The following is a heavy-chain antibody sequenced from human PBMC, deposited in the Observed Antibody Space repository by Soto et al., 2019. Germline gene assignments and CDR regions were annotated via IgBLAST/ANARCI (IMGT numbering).Heavy chain of an antibody. CDR2: ISAYNGNT. Sequence: QVQLVQSGAEVKKPGASVKVSCKASGYTFTSYGISWVRQAPGQGLEWMGWISAYNGNTNYAQKLQGRVTMTTDTSTSTAYMELRSRRSDDTAVYYCARDHDYDYVWGSYRQGYFDYWGQGTLVTVSS. CDR1: GYTFTSYG. V-gene: IGHV1-18*01. CDR3: ARDHDYDYVWGSYRQGYFDY. J-gene: IGHJ4*02. D-gene: IGHD3-16*02.